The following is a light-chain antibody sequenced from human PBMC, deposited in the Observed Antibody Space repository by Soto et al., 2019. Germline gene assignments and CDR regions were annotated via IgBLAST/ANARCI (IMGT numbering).Light chain of an antibody. Sequence: EIVLTQSPGTLSLSPGDTATLSCRASQSVYSTYLAWYQHKVGQAPRLLIYGSSTRATGIPDRFSGSGSGTDFTLTISRLEPEDFAVYYCQQCGSSPSTFGQGTKVEVK. CDR1: QSVYSTY. CDR2: GSS. CDR3: QQCGSSPST. J-gene: IGKJ1*01. V-gene: IGKV3-20*01.